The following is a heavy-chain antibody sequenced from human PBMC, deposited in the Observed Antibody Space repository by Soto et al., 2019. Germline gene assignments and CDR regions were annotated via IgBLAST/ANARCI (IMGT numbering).Heavy chain of an antibody. Sequence: PGXSLRLACAASGFTFSSYALSWVRQAPVKGLEWVSTISGGGGSTYYADSVKGRFTISRDNSRNTLYLQMNSLRAEDTAVYYCSKGITLRLVDTSMVTWGQGTLVTVSS. CDR3: SKGITLRLVDTSMVT. V-gene: IGHV3-23*01. J-gene: IGHJ4*02. CDR2: ISGGGGST. CDR1: GFTFSSYA. D-gene: IGHD5-18*01.